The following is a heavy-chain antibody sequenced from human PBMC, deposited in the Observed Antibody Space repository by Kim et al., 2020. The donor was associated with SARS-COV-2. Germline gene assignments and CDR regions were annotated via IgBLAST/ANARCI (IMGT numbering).Heavy chain of an antibody. D-gene: IGHD3-10*01. J-gene: IGHJ3*02. Sequence: YAVSVKSRITINPDTSKNQFSLQLNSVTPEDTAVYYCARDSPLPGGAFDIWGQGTMVTVSS. CDR3: ARDSPLPGGAFDI. V-gene: IGHV6-1*01.